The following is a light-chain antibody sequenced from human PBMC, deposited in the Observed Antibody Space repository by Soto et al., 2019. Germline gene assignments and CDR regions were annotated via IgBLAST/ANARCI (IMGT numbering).Light chain of an antibody. Sequence: DIVMTQSPLSLPVTPGEPASISCRSSQSLLHSDGYNYLDWYLQKPGQSPQRLIYLGSLRAGGVPDRFSGSGSGTDFTLTSSRVEADDIGVYYCMQVPQTPPYSFGHGTKLEI. CDR2: LGS. V-gene: IGKV2-28*01. CDR1: QSLLHSDGYNY. CDR3: MQVPQTPPYS. J-gene: IGKJ2*01.